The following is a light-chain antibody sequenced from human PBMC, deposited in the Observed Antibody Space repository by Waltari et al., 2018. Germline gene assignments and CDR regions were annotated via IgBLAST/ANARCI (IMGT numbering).Light chain of an antibody. CDR2: DVI. J-gene: IGLJ3*02. CDR1: SSDVGAYNY. V-gene: IGLV2-14*03. Sequence: QSALPQPASVSGSPGQSITISCTGTSSDVGAYNYLSCYQHYPGKAPKLIIYDVIKRSSGVSDRFSGSKSGNTASLTISGLQSEDEADYSCSSYARGSTWVFGGGTKLTVL. CDR3: SSYARGSTWV.